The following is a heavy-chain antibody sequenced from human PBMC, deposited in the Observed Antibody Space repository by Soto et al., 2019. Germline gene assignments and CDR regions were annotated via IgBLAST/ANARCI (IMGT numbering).Heavy chain of an antibody. D-gene: IGHD3-22*01. V-gene: IGHV1-18*04. CDR2: INTYEGNT. CDR1: GYTFTSYG. CDR3: ARVRLTMIVVPFGVL. Sequence: QVQLVQSGAEVKKPEASVKVSCKASGYTFTSYGIAWVRQAPGQGLEWMGWINTYEGNTNYAQEFQGRVTMTTDTSTSTAYMELRSLRSDDTAVYYCARVRLTMIVVPFGVLWGQGTLVTVSS. J-gene: IGHJ4*02.